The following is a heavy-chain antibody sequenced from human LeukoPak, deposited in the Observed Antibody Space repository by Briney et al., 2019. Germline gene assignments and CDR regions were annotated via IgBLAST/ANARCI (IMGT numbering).Heavy chain of an antibody. CDR2: ISYDGSNK. CDR3: AKAREGPFGY. CDR1: GFTFSSYA. V-gene: IGHV3-30-3*01. J-gene: IGHJ4*02. Sequence: GRSLRLSCAASGFTFSSYAMHWVRQAPGKGLEWVAVISYDGSNKYYADSVKGRFTISRDKSKNTLYLQMNSLRAEDTAVYYCAKAREGPFGYWGQGTLVTVSS.